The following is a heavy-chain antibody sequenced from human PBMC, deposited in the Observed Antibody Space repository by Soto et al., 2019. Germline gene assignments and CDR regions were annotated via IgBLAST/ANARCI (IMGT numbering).Heavy chain of an antibody. Sequence: GGSLRLSCAASGFIFSSDWMHWVRQAEGKGLEWVSRINVGGGSTYYADSVKGRFTISRDNSKNTLYLQMNSLRAEDTAVYYCAKDQYDYVWGSYRPNYYDSSGYYSYWGQGTLVTAPQ. CDR2: INVGGGST. CDR3: AKDQYDYVWGSYRPNYYDSSGYYSY. J-gene: IGHJ4*02. V-gene: IGHV3-23*01. D-gene: IGHD3-16*02. CDR1: GFIFSSDW.